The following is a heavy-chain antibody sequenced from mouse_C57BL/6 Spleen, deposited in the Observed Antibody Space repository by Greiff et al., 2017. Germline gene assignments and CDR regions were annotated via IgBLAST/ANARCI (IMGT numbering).Heavy chain of an antibody. CDR3: ARGLGNDAMGY. CDR2: INPNNGGT. Sequence: EVQLQQSGPELVKPGASVKISCKASGYTFTDYYMNWVKQSHGKSLEWIGDINPNNGGTSYNQKFKGKATLTVDKSSSTAYMELRSLTSEDSAVYYCARGLGNDAMGYWGQGTSVTV. V-gene: IGHV1-26*01. J-gene: IGHJ4*01. D-gene: IGHD4-1*01. CDR1: GYTFTDYY.